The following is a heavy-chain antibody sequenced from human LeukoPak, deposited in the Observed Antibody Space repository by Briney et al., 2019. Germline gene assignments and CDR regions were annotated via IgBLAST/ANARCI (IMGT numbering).Heavy chain of an antibody. CDR3: ARDYPHYDFWSGSDAFDI. D-gene: IGHD3-3*01. J-gene: IGHJ3*02. Sequence: GGSLRLSCAASGFTFSSYSMNWARQAPGKGLEWVSSISSSSSYIYYADSVKGRFTISRDNAKNSLYLQMNSLRAEDTAVYYCARDYPHYDFWSGSDAFDIWGQGTMVTVSS. CDR1: GFTFSSYS. V-gene: IGHV3-21*01. CDR2: ISSSSSYI.